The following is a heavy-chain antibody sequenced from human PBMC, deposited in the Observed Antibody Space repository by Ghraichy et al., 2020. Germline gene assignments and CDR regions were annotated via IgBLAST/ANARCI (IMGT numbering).Heavy chain of an antibody. V-gene: IGHV4-34*01. CDR2: INHRGST. D-gene: IGHD2-2*01. CDR1: GWSFSGYY. Sequence: SQTLSLTCAVYGWSFSGYYWSWIRQPPGKGLEWIGEINHRGSTNYNPSLKSRVTISVDTSKNQFSLKLSTVTAADKAVYYCARCKLCYCSSTSCPPRLRVVHAFDIWGQGTMVTVSS. CDR3: ARCKLCYCSSTSCPPRLRVVHAFDI. J-gene: IGHJ3*02.